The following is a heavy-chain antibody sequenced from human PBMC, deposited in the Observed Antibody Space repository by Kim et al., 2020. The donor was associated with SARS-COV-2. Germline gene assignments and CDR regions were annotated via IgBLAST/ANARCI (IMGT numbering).Heavy chain of an antibody. D-gene: IGHD6-6*01. CDR3: ARTSSTFKFPT. Sequence: TYNADSVKGRFTISRDNSKNTLFLQMSSMRADDTAMYYCARTSSTFKFPTRGQGTLVTVSS. V-gene: IGHV3-53*01. CDR2: T. J-gene: IGHJ4*02.